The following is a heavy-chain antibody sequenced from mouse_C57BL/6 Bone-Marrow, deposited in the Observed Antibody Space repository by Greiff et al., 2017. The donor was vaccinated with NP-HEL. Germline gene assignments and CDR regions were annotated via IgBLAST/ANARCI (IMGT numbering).Heavy chain of an antibody. V-gene: IGHV1-81*01. CDR2: IYPRSGNT. D-gene: IGHD2-5*01. J-gene: IGHJ3*01. CDR1: GYTFTSYG. Sequence: QVQLQQSGAELARPGASVKLSCKASGYTFTSYGISWVKQRTGQGLEWIGEIYPRSGNTYYNEKFKGKATLTADKSSSTAYMELRSLTSEDSAVYFCAREGAYYSNPFAYWGQGTLVTVSA. CDR3: AREGAYYSNPFAY.